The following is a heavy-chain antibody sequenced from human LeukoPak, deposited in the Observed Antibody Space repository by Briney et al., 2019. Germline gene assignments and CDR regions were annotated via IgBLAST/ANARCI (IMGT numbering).Heavy chain of an antibody. D-gene: IGHD5-24*01. CDR2: ISSSSSYI. Sequence: GGPLRLSCAASGFTFSSYSMNWVRQAPGKGLEWVSSISSSSSYIYYADSVKGRFTISRDNAKNSLYLQMNSLRAEDTAVYYCARDRSRDGYNSHMDVWGKGTTVTVSS. J-gene: IGHJ6*03. V-gene: IGHV3-21*01. CDR1: GFTFSSYS. CDR3: ARDRSRDGYNSHMDV.